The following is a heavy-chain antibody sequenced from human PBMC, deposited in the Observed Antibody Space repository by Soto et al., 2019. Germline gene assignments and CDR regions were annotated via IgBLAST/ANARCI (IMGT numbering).Heavy chain of an antibody. CDR2: ISGSGGST. Sequence: PGGSLRLSCAASGFTFSSYAMNWVRQAPGKGLEWVSVISGSGGSTYYADSVKGRFTISRDNAKNTLYLQMNSMRAEDTAVYYCAIRASYYDSSGYFDHWGQGTLVTVSS. CDR1: GFTFSSYA. CDR3: AIRASYYDSSGYFDH. J-gene: IGHJ4*02. D-gene: IGHD3-22*01. V-gene: IGHV3-23*01.